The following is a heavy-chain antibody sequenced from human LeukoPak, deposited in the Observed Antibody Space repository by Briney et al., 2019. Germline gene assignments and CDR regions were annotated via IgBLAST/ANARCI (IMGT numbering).Heavy chain of an antibody. Sequence: VGSLRLSCAASGFPFSSYGMHWVRQAPGKGLEWVARLVYDERSDYANSVKGRFSISRDNSKNTLFLDMSDLRVEDTAVYYCARDLSAAFDFWGQGVLVTVSS. CDR3: ARDLSAAFDF. CDR2: LVYDERS. V-gene: IGHV3-33*05. D-gene: IGHD6-19*01. J-gene: IGHJ4*02. CDR1: GFPFSSYG.